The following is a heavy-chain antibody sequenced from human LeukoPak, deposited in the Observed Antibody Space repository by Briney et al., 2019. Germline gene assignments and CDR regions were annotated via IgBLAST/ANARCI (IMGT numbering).Heavy chain of an antibody. CDR1: GYTFTSYY. D-gene: IGHD3-22*01. J-gene: IGHJ4*02. CDR3: AKDYYDSSGYYTPTSPNDY. CDR2: INPNSGGT. V-gene: IGHV1-2*02. Sequence: ASVKVSCKASGYTFTSYYMHWVRQAPGQGLEWMGWINPNSGGTNYAQKFQGRVTMTRDTSISTAYMELSRLRSDDTAVYYCAKDYYDSSGYYTPTSPNDYWGQGTLVTVSS.